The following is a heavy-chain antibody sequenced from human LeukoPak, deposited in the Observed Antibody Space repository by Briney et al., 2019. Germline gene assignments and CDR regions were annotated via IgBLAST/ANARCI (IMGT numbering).Heavy chain of an antibody. CDR3: ARVAGSIDY. CDR2: MNHNSGYT. V-gene: IGHV1-8*03. D-gene: IGHD6-19*01. CDR1: GYTFTTYD. J-gene: IGHJ4*02. Sequence: ASVKVSCKASGYTFTTYDINWVRQATGQGLEWMGWMNHNSGYTGYAQKFQGRVTITRDTSISTAYMELSSLRSEDTAVYYCARVAGSIDYWGQGTLVTVSS.